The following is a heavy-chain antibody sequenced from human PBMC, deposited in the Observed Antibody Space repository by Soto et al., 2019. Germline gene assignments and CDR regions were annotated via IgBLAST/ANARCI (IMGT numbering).Heavy chain of an antibody. V-gene: IGHV1-3*01. CDR2: INAGNGNT. Sequence: ASVKVSCKASGGTFSSYAISWVRQAPGQRLEWMGWINAGNGNTKYSQKFQGRVTITRDTSASTAYMELSSLRSEDTAVYYCARDPLIYRVAAGWFDPWGQGTLVTVSS. CDR3: ARDPLIYRVAAGWFDP. J-gene: IGHJ5*02. CDR1: GGTFSSYA. D-gene: IGHD6-13*01.